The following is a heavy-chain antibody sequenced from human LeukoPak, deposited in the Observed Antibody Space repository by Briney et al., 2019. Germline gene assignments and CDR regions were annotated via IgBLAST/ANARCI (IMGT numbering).Heavy chain of an antibody. CDR1: GGSFSGYY. CDR3: ARRVVVITTLDY. J-gene: IGHJ4*02. Sequence: SETLSLTCAVYGGSFSGYYWSWIRQPPGKGLEWIGEINHSGSTSYNPSLKSRVTISVDTSKNQFSLKLSSVTAADTAVYYCARRVVVITTLDYWGQGTLVTVSS. CDR2: INHSGST. D-gene: IGHD3-22*01. V-gene: IGHV4-34*01.